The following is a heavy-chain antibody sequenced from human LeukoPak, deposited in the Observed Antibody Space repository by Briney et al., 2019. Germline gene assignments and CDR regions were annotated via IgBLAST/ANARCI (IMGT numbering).Heavy chain of an antibody. CDR1: GYTLTELS. V-gene: IGHV1-24*01. D-gene: IGHD1-26*01. Sequence: ASVKVSCKVPGYTLTELSMHWVRQAPGKGLEWMGGFDPEDGETIYAQKFQGRVTMTEDTSTDTAYMELSSLRSEDTAVYYCATKNIVGATFYFVYWGQGTLVTVSS. J-gene: IGHJ4*02. CDR3: ATKNIVGATFYFVY. CDR2: FDPEDGET.